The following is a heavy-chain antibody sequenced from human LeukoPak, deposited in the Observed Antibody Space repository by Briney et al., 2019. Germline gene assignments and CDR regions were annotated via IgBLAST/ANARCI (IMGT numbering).Heavy chain of an antibody. V-gene: IGHV1-2*02. Sequence: ASVKLSCKASGYTFTGYYMHWVRQAPGHGLEWMGWINPNSGGTNYAQKFQGRVTMTRDTSISTAYMELSRLRSDDTAVYYCAGDDGRFLTGYSPCDYWGEGTLVTVSS. CDR1: GYTFTGYY. CDR3: AGDDGRFLTGYSPCDY. J-gene: IGHJ4*02. CDR2: INPNSGGT. D-gene: IGHD3-9*01.